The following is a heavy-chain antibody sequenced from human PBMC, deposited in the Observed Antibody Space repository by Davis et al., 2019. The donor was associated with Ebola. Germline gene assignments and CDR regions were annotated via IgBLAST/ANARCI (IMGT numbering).Heavy chain of an antibody. CDR2: TSYDGTNN. CDR3: AREATAVGYPFDH. CDR1: GFTFNTYA. D-gene: IGHD5-18*01. Sequence: PGGSLRLSCAASGFTFNTYAMHWVRQAPGKGLEWVAITSYDGTNNYYADSVKGRFTISRDNAKNTLYMQMNSLRAEDSAVYYCAREATAVGYPFDHWGQGTLVAVSS. J-gene: IGHJ4*02. V-gene: IGHV3-30*04.